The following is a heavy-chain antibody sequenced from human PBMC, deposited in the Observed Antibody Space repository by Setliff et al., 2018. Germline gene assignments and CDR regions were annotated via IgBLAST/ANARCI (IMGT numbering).Heavy chain of an antibody. J-gene: IGHJ4*02. D-gene: IGHD6-13*01. CDR2: ISTDGGNT. CDR1: GFTFSSSA. CDR3: ATWAPIAAAGFDY. Sequence: GSLRLSCVVSGFTFSSSAMHWVRQAPGKGLEYVSSISTDGGNTYYVDSVKGRFTISRDNAKNSLHLQMNSLRVEDTAVYYCATWAPIAAAGFDYWGQGTLVTVSS. V-gene: IGHV3-64*02.